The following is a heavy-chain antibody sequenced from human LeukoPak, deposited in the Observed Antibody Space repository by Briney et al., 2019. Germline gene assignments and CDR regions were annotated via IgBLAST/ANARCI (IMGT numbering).Heavy chain of an antibody. CDR2: IYYSAST. D-gene: IGHD2-8*01. CDR3: VAPRTNSGFVDY. V-gene: IGHV4-61*08. J-gene: IGHJ4*02. Sequence: KTSQSLSPTLTVSAASVNSGVYDWSWTRQPPGKGLEYTGSIYYSASTNYNPSLKSRVTISVDTSKHQFSLKLSAVTAADTAVYYCVAPRTNSGFVDYWGQGTLVTVSS. CDR1: AASVNSGVYD.